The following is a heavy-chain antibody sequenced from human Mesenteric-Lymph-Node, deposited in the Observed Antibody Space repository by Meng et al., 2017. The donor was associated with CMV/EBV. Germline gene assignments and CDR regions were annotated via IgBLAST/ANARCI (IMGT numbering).Heavy chain of an antibody. J-gene: IGHJ4*02. CDR1: GFTVSSNY. D-gene: IGHD6-13*01. CDR3: ARVGGDLDTSSWYPFDY. V-gene: IGHV3-53*01. Sequence: GESLKISCTTSGFTVSSNYMSWVRQAPGKGLEWVSLIYASGATYYADSVKGRFIISRDSSKNTLYLQMNDLRVDDTAVYYCARVGGDLDTSSWYPFDYWDLGTSVTVSS. CDR2: IYASGAT.